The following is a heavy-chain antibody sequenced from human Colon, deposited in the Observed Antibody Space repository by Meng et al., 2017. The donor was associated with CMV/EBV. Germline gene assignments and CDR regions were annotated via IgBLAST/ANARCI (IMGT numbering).Heavy chain of an antibody. D-gene: IGHD2-2*01. V-gene: IGHV1-24*01. CDR1: GYTLTELS. CDR2: FDPEDGET. CDR3: TRGGMIQGDCSSTRCTPGDY. Sequence: ASVKVSCKVSGYTLTELSMHWVRQAPGKGLEWMGGFDPEDGETIYAQKFQGRVTMTEDTSTDTAYMELSSLRSEDTAVYYCTRGGMIQGDCSSTRCTPGDYWGQGTLVTVSS. J-gene: IGHJ4*02.